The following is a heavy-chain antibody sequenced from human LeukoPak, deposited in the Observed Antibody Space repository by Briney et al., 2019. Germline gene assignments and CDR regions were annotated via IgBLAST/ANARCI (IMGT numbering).Heavy chain of an antibody. CDR3: SGSGWSGHNFFDY. CDR2: ISWNSGSI. V-gene: IGHV3-9*03. D-gene: IGHD6-19*01. Sequence: PGGSLRLSCAASGFTFDDYAIHWVRQAPGKGLEWVSGISWNSGSIGYADSVKGRFTISRDNAKNSLYLQMNSLRAEDMAFAKGSGSGWSGHNFFDYWGQGTLVTVSS. J-gene: IGHJ4*02. CDR1: GFTFDDYA.